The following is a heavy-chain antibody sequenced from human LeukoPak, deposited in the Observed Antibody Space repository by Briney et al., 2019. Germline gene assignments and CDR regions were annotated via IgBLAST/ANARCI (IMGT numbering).Heavy chain of an antibody. CDR3: AKRTSDSSSWYNYYYYGMDV. Sequence: PGGSLRLSCAASGFTFSSYAMSWVRQASGKGLEWVSAISGSGGSTYYADSVKGRFTISRDNSKNTLYLQMNSLRAEDTAVYYCAKRTSDSSSWYNYYYYGMDVWGQGTTVTVSS. V-gene: IGHV3-23*01. CDR2: ISGSGGST. D-gene: IGHD6-13*01. CDR1: GFTFSSYA. J-gene: IGHJ6*02.